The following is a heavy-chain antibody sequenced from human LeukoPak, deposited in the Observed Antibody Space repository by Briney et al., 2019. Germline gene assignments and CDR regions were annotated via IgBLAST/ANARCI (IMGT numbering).Heavy chain of an antibody. J-gene: IGHJ4*02. V-gene: IGHV4-38-2*02. Sequence: SETLSLTCTVSGYSISSGYYWGWIRQPPGKGLEWIGSIYHSGSTYYNPSLKSRVTMSVDTSKNQFSLKLSSVTAADTAVYYCARESAVAGTDDYWGQGTLVTVSS. CDR3: ARESAVAGTDDY. CDR1: GYSISSGYY. CDR2: IYHSGST. D-gene: IGHD6-19*01.